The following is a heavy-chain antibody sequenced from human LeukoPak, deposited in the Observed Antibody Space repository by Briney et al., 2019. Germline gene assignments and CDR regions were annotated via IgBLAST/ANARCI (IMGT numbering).Heavy chain of an antibody. V-gene: IGHV3-30-3*01. D-gene: IGHD3-22*01. Sequence: GGSLRLSCAASGFTFSSYAMHWVRQAPGKGLEWVAVTSYDGSNKYYADSVKGRFTISRDNSKNTLYLQMNSLRAEDTAVYYCARVGNSYDQDYYYYGMDVWGQGTAVTVSS. CDR2: TSYDGSNK. CDR1: GFTFSSYA. J-gene: IGHJ6*02. CDR3: ARVGNSYDQDYYYYGMDV.